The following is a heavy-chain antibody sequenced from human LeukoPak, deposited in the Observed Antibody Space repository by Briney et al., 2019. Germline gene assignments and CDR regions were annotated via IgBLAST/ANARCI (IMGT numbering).Heavy chain of an antibody. V-gene: IGHV4-59*01. CDR1: GGSISSYY. CDR2: LYDSGST. J-gene: IGHJ4*02. CDR3: ARGGDYYDSGGILDY. D-gene: IGHD3-22*01. Sequence: SETLSLTCSVSGGSISSYYCSWIRQPPGKGLEWIGYLYDSGSTNYNPSLKSRVTISVDTSKNQFSLKLSSVTAADTAVYYCARGGDYYDSGGILDYWGQGTLVTVSS.